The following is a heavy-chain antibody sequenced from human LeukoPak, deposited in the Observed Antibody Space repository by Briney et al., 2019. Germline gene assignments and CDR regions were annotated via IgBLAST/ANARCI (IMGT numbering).Heavy chain of an antibody. CDR1: GYTFTSYG. D-gene: IGHD3-22*01. CDR2: ISAYNGNT. V-gene: IGHV1-18*01. J-gene: IGHJ3*02. CDR3: ARWQYYYETRGAFDI. Sequence: ASVKVSCKASGYTFTSYGISWVRQAPGQGLEWMGWISAYNGNTNYAQKLQGRVTMTTDTSTSTAYRELRSLRSDDTAVYYCARWQYYYETRGAFDIWGQGTMVTVSS.